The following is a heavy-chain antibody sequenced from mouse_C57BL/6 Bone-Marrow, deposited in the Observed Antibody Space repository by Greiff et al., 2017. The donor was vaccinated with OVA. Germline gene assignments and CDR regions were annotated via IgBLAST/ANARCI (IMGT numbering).Heavy chain of an antibody. Sequence: VQLQQSGPGLVQPSQSLSITCTVSGFSLTSYGVHWVRQSPGKGLEWLGVIWRGGSTDYNAAFMSRLSITKDNSKSQVFFKMNSLQADDTAIYYCAKNGFHYYGSSYPAWFAYWGQGTLVTVSA. D-gene: IGHD1-1*01. CDR1: GFSLTSYG. J-gene: IGHJ3*01. V-gene: IGHV2-5*01. CDR2: IWRGGST. CDR3: AKNGFHYYGSSYPAWFAY.